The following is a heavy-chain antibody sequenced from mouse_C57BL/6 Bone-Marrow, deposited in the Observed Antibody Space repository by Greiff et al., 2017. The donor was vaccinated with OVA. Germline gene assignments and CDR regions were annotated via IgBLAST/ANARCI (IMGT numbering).Heavy chain of an antibody. CDR1: GYTFTSYW. Sequence: QVQLQQPGAELVKPGASVKLSCKASGYTFTSYWMQWVKQRPGQGLEWIGEIDPSDSYTNYNQKFKGKATLTVDTSSSTAYMQLSSLTSEDSAVYFCARLMGGTAWFAYWGQGTLVTVSA. CDR3: ARLMGGTAWFAY. V-gene: IGHV1-50*01. J-gene: IGHJ3*01. D-gene: IGHD2-3*01. CDR2: IDPSDSYT.